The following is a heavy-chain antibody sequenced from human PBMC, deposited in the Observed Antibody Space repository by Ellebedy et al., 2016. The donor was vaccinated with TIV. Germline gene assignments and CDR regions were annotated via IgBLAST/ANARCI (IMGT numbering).Heavy chain of an antibody. CDR3: ASTGRALTDLFDY. J-gene: IGHJ4*02. V-gene: IGHV3-23*01. Sequence: GGSLRLXCAASGFTFSSYAMSWVRQAPGKGLEWVSAISGSGGSTYYADSVKGRFTISRDNSKNTLYLQMNSLRAEDTAVYYCASTGRALTDLFDYWGQGTLVTVSS. CDR2: ISGSGGST. CDR1: GFTFSSYA. D-gene: IGHD1-14*01.